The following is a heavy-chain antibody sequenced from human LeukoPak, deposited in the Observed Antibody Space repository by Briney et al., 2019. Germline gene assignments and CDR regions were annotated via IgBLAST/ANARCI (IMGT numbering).Heavy chain of an antibody. CDR2: ISSSSSYI. D-gene: IGHD3-22*01. J-gene: IGHJ4*02. V-gene: IGHV3-21*01. CDR1: GFTFSSYS. CDR3: ARDLGDYYDSSGYRD. Sequence: GGSLRLSCAASGFTFSSYSMNWVRQAPGKGLEWVSSISSSSSYIYYADSVKGRFTISRDNAKNSLYLQMNSLRAEDTAVYYCARDLGDYYDSSGYRDWGQGTLVTVSS.